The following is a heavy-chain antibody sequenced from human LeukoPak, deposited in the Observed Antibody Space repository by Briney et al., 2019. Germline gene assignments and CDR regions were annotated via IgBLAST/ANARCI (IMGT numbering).Heavy chain of an antibody. CDR3: ASVPESGYCSSTSCYEGSEYFQH. Sequence: PSETLSLTCAVSGVSISSYYWSWIRQPPGKGLEWIGYIYYSGSTNYNPSLKSRVTISVDTSKNQFSLKLSSVTAADTAVYYCASVPESGYCSSTSCYEGSEYFQHWGQGTLVTVSS. CDR1: GVSISSYY. CDR2: IYYSGST. V-gene: IGHV4-59*01. J-gene: IGHJ1*01. D-gene: IGHD2-2*01.